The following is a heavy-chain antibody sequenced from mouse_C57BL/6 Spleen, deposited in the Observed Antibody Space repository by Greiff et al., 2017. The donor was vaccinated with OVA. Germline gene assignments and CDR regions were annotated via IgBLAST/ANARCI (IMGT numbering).Heavy chain of an antibody. D-gene: IGHD2-1*01. Sequence: EVTLVESGGGLVQPGGSLSLSCAASGFTFTAYYMSWVRQPPGKALEWLGFIRNKANGYTTEYSASVKGRFTISSDNYQSILYLQMNALRAEDSATYYCARSIYYGDYYAMDYWGQGTSVTVSS. CDR1: GFTFTAYY. V-gene: IGHV7-3*01. CDR3: ARSIYYGDYYAMDY. CDR2: IRNKANGYTT. J-gene: IGHJ4*01.